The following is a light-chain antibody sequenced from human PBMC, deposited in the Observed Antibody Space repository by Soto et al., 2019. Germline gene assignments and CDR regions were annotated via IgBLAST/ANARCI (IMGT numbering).Light chain of an antibody. CDR2: GAS. Sequence: EIVMTQSPATLSVSPGEXXTXSCRASQSVSGNLAWYQQKPGQPPRLLIYGASTRATGIPARFSGSGSGTEFTLTISSXXXXXXXXXXXXXXXXWTLTFGGGTKVEIK. J-gene: IGKJ4*01. CDR1: QSVSGN. V-gene: IGKV3-15*01. CDR3: XXXXXWTLT.